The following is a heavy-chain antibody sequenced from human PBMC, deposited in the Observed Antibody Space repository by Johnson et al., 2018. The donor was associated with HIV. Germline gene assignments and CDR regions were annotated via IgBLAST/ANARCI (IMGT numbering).Heavy chain of an antibody. CDR1: GFTFSSYG. CDR2: ISYDGSNK. D-gene: IGHD3-3*01. CDR3: ARAITIFGVGGAFDI. V-gene: IGHV3-30*03. Sequence: QVQLVESGGGVVQPGRSLRLSCAASGFTFSSYGMHWVRQAPGKGLEWVAVISYDGSNKYYADSVKGRFTISRDNSKNTLYLQMNSLRAEDTAVYYCARAITIFGVGGAFDIWGQGTMVTVSS. J-gene: IGHJ3*02.